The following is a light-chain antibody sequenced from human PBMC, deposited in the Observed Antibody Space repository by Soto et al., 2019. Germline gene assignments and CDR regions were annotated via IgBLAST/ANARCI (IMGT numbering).Light chain of an antibody. V-gene: IGLV2-14*03. CDR3: SSYTSSSTYL. J-gene: IGLJ1*01. Sequence: QSALTQPASVSGSPGQSITISCTGTSSDVGAYNSVSWYQQHPDKAPKLMIYEVSHRPSGVSDRFSGSKSDNTASLTISGLHTEDEAHYYCSSYTSSSTYLFGTGTKVTVL. CDR2: EVS. CDR1: SSDVGAYNS.